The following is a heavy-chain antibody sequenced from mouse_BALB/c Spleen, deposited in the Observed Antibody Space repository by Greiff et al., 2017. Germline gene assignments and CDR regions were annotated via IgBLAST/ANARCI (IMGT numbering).Heavy chain of an antibody. D-gene: IGHD2-14*01. CDR3: ARNRGSYRYDVWAMDY. CDR2: IWSGGST. J-gene: IGHJ4*01. Sequence: VQLQQSGPGLVQPSQSLSITCTVSGFSLTSYGVHWVRQSPGKGLEWLGVIWSGGSTDYNAAFISRLSISKDNSKSQVFFKMNSLQANDTAIYYWARNRGSYRYDVWAMDYWGQGTSVTVSS. CDR1: GFSLTSYG. V-gene: IGHV2-2*02.